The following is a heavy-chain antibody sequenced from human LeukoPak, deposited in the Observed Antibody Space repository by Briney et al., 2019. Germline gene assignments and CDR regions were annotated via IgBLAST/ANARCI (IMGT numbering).Heavy chain of an antibody. V-gene: IGHV5-51*01. J-gene: IGHJ4*02. D-gene: IGHD6-13*01. CDR3: ARLSQIQAAAGTCDY. CDR1: GYSFSNYW. Sequence: GESLKISCKGSGYSFSNYWIGWVRQMPGKGLEWMGIIYPGDSDTTYSPSFQGQVTISADKSISTAYLQWSSLTAPDTAMYYCARLSQIQAAAGTCDYWGQGTLVTVSS. CDR2: IYPGDSDT.